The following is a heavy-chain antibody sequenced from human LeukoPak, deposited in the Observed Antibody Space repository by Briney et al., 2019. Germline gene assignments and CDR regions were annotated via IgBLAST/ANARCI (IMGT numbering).Heavy chain of an antibody. V-gene: IGHV1-2*02. CDR1: GYTFTDYY. J-gene: IGHJ4*02. CDR3: ARQSGTYWGLDY. D-gene: IGHD1-26*01. Sequence: RRASVTVSCKASGYTFTDYYIHWVRQAPGHGLEWLGWMNVKTGATSSAQKFPGRFTMTRDTSIGTASMEFSSLTSDDTAVYYCARQSGTYWGLDYWGQGTLVTVSS. CDR2: MNVKTGAT.